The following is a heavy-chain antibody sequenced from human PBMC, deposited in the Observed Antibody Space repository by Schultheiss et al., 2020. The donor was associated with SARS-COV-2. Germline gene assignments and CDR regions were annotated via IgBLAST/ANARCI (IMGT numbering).Heavy chain of an antibody. V-gene: IGHV1-8*01. CDR2: MNPNSGNT. CDR3: ARDRMYYYGSGRPEFDY. J-gene: IGHJ4*02. Sequence: ASVKVSCKASGYTFTSYDINWVRQATGQGLEWMGWMNPNSGNTGYAQKFQGRVTMTTDTSTSTAYMELRSLRSDDTAVYYCARDRMYYYGSGRPEFDYWGQGTLVTVSS. CDR1: GYTFTSYD. D-gene: IGHD3-10*01.